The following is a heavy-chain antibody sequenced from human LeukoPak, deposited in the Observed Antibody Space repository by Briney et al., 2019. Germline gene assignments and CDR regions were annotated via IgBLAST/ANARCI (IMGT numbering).Heavy chain of an antibody. CDR3: ARDLPPYYFDY. CDR1: GYTFTSYY. V-gene: IGHV1-46*01. CDR2: INPSGGSI. Sequence: ASVKVSCKASGYTFTSYYMHWMRQAPGQGLEWMGIINPSGGSINYAQKFQGRVTITADKSTSTAYMDLSSLRSEDTAVYYCARDLPPYYFDYWGQGTLVTVSS. J-gene: IGHJ4*02.